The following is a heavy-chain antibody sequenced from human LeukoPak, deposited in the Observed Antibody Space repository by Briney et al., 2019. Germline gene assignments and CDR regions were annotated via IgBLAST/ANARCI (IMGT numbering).Heavy chain of an antibody. CDR1: RYSFSSYW. V-gene: IGHV5-10-1*01. CDR2: IDPSDSYT. D-gene: IGHD2-15*01. J-gene: IGHJ3*02. Sequence: GESLNISCKGSRYSFSSYWISWVRQMPGKGLEWMGRIDPSDSYTNYSPSFQGHVTISADKSISTAYLQWSSLKASDTAMYYCARQYCSGGSCYSGVAFDIWGQGTMVTVSS. CDR3: ARQYCSGGSCYSGVAFDI.